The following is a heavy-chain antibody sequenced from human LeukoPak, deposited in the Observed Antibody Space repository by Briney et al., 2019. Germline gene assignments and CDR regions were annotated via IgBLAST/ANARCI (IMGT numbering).Heavy chain of an antibody. CDR3: AREEVRYCSSTSCYGVGYYYYGMDV. CDR2: INSDGSST. V-gene: IGHV3-74*01. J-gene: IGHJ6*02. D-gene: IGHD2-2*01. Sequence: GGSLKLSCAASGFTFSSYWMHWVRQAPGKGLVWVSRINSDGSSTSYADSVKGRFTISRDNAKNTLYLQMNSLRAEDTAVYYCAREEVRYCSSTSCYGVGYYYYGMDVWGQGTTVTVSS. CDR1: GFTFSSYW.